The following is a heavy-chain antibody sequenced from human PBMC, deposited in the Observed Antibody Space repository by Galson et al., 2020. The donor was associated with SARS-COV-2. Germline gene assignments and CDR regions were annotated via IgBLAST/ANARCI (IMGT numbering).Heavy chain of an antibody. D-gene: IGHD3-10*01. V-gene: IGHV3-11*04. CDR2: ISSSGSTI. CDR3: AREKQGRYGVKAFDI. J-gene: IGHJ3*02. Sequence: NSGGSLRLSCAASGFTFSDYYMSWIRQAPGKGLEWVSYISSSGSTIYYADSVKGRFTISRDNAKNSLYLQMNSLRAEDTTVYYCAREKQGRYGVKAFDIWGQGTMVTVSS. CDR1: GFTFSDYY.